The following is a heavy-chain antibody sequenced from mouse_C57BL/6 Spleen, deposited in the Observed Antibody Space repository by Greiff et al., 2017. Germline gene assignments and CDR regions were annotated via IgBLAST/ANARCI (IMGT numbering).Heavy chain of an antibody. J-gene: IGHJ4*01. V-gene: IGHV1-74*01. D-gene: IGHD2-5*01. CDR2: IHPSDSDT. CDR3: AIESDSNPYAMDY. Sequence: VQLQQPGAELVKPGASVKVSCKASGYTFTSYWMHWVKQRPGHGLEWIGRIHPSDSDTNYTHKFKGKATLTVDKSSSAAYRQLSSLTSEDSAVYYCAIESDSNPYAMDYWGQGTSVTVSS. CDR1: GYTFTSYW.